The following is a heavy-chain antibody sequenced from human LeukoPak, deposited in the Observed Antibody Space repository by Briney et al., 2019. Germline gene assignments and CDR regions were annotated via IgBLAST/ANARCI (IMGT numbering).Heavy chain of an antibody. CDR1: GYTFTSYD. V-gene: IGHV1-8*03. CDR3: ARGIVVVPAAIFGAFDI. Sequence: GASVKVSCKASGYTFTSYDINWVRQATGQGLEWMGWMNPNSGNTGYAQKFQGRVTITRNTSISTAYMELSSLRSKDTAVYYCARGIVVVPAAIFGAFDIWGRGTMVTVSS. CDR2: MNPNSGNT. D-gene: IGHD2-2*02. J-gene: IGHJ3*02.